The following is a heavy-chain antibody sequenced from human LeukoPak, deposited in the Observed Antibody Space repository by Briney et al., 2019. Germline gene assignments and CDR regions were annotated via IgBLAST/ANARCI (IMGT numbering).Heavy chain of an antibody. V-gene: IGHV6-1*01. J-gene: IGHJ4*02. CDR1: GDSVSSNSAA. CDR2: TYYRTSYYN. CDR3: ARETVISVPSYYFDH. D-gene: IGHD2/OR15-2a*01. Sequence: SQTLSLTCAISGDSVSSNSAAWNWIRQSPSRGLEWLGRTYYRTSYYNDYAESVKIRITINPDTSKNQFSLQLNSVPPEDTAVYYCARETVISVPSYYFDHGGQGTRVSVST.